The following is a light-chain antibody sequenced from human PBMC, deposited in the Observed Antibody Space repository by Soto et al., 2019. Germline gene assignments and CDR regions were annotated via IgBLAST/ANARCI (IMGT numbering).Light chain of an antibody. J-gene: IGKJ1*01. Sequence: VLTPSPRTLYLSQGVCDTLSCRVSQSVRNKVAWYQHKPGQTPRVIIYATSTRAAGIPSRFSGSGSETDFTLTISSLQPEDFATYSCQQSYSTTWTFGQGTKVDIK. V-gene: IGKV3-15*01. CDR3: QQSYSTTWT. CDR2: ATS. CDR1: QSVRNK.